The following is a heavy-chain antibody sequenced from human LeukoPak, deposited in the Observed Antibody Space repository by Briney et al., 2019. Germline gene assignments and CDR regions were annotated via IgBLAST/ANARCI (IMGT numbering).Heavy chain of an antibody. CDR2: IIPIFGTA. D-gene: IGHD5-12*01. Sequence: SETVSYKHSVCTFSSYAISWVRLAPAQGLEWMGGIIPIFGTANYAQKFQGRVTITADESTSTAYMELSSLRSEDTAVYYCARALRLRLYDYWGQGTLVTVSS. V-gene: IGHV1-69*13. CDR3: ARALRLRLYDY. CDR1: VCTFSSYA. J-gene: IGHJ4*02.